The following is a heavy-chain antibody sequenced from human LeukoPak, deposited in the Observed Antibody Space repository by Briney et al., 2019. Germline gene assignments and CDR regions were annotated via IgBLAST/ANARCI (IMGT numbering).Heavy chain of an antibody. Sequence: GGSLRLSCAASGFTFSTYSMNWVRQAPGKGLEWVSYISHSGSTIYYADFVKGRFTISRDNAKNSLYLQMNSLRDEDTAVYYCARDSGNSFDYWGQGTLVTVSS. CDR3: ARDSGNSFDY. J-gene: IGHJ4*02. CDR2: ISHSGSTI. V-gene: IGHV3-48*02. CDR1: GFTFSTYS.